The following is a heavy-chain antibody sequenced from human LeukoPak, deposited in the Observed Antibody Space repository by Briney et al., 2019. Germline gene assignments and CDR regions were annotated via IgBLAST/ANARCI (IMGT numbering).Heavy chain of an antibody. CDR1: GGSISSYY. CDR3: ARDEGY. CDR2: ISYRGST. Sequence: SETLSLTCTVSGGSISSYYWNWIRQPPGKGLEWIGSISYRGSTNYNPSLESRVTISVETSKNQNSLKLSSVTAADTAVYYCARDEGYWGQGTLVTVSS. J-gene: IGHJ4*02. V-gene: IGHV4-59*01.